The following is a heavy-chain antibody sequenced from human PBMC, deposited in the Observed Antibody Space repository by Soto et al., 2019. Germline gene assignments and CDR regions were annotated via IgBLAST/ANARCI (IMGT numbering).Heavy chain of an antibody. CDR1: GFIFNDYY. V-gene: IGHV3-11*01. D-gene: IGHD3-22*01. J-gene: IGHJ4*02. CDR2: ISGSGSTI. CDR3: AIDEHSTGL. Sequence: GGSLRLSCEASGFIFNDYYMSWIRQAPGKGLEWVSYISGSGSTIYDADSVKGRFTISRDNAKNSLYLQMNSLRAEDTAVYYCAIDEHSTGLWGQGTPVTVSS.